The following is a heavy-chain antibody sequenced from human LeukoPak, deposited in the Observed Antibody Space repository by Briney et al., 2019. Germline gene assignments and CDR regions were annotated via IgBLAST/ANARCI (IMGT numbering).Heavy chain of an antibody. Sequence: PGGSLRLSCTASGFTFGDYAMSWVRQAPGKGLEWVGFIRSKAYGGTTEYAASVKGRFTISRDDSKSIAYLQMNSLKTEDTAVYYCTRVGQRRSVHPNWFDPWGQGTLVTVSS. V-gene: IGHV3-49*04. J-gene: IGHJ5*02. D-gene: IGHD5-24*01. CDR1: GFTFGDYA. CDR3: TRVGQRRSVHPNWFDP. CDR2: IRSKAYGGTT.